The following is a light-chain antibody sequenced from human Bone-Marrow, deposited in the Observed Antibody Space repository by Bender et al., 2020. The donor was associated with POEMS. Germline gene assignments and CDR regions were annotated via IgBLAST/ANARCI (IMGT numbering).Light chain of an antibody. Sequence: QSALTQPASVSGSPGQSITISCTGISSNVGNYNLASWYQHHPGKAPKLIIYEVTKRPSGVSARFSASRSGNTASLTISGLQPEDEADYYCCSYSTDSIRVFGGGTKVTVL. CDR1: SSNVGNYNL. CDR2: EVT. J-gene: IGLJ3*02. CDR3: CSYSTDSIRV. V-gene: IGLV2-23*02.